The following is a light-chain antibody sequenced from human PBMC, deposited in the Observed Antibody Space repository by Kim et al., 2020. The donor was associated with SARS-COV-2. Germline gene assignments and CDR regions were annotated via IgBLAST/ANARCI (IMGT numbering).Light chain of an antibody. CDR2: AAS. J-gene: IGKJ2*01. V-gene: IGKV1-39*01. Sequence: SASVGDTIFITCRESHNSANYLNWYQHKPGRAPKLLINAASTVQSGVPSRFSGSGSGTDFTLTISSLQVEDFATYVCQQSYNTLYTFGQGTKLEI. CDR3: QQSYNTLYT. CDR1: HNSANY.